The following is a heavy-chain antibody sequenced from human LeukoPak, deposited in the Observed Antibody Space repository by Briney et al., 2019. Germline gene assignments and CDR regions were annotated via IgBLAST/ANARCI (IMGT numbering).Heavy chain of an antibody. D-gene: IGHD2-2*01. CDR2: ISAYNGNT. J-gene: IGHJ3*02. CDR3: ARLARYHLLEASDI. CDR1: NYTFTSYG. V-gene: IGHV1-18*01. Sequence: ASVKVSCKASNYTFTSYGISWVRQAPGQRLEWMGWISAYNGNTNYAQNLQGRLTMTTETSTTTAYMELRSLRSDDTAVYYCARLARYHLLEASDIWGQGTMVTVSS.